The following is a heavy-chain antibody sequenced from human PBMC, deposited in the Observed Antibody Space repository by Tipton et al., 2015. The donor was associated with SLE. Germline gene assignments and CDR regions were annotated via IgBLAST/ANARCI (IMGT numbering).Heavy chain of an antibody. CDR1: GGSISSYY. CDR2: IYYRGCT. J-gene: IGHJ6*02. CDR3: ARDTLQEVYYGMDV. Sequence: TLSLTCTVSGGSISSYYWSWIRQPPGKGLEWIGHIYYRGCTNYNPSLKSRVTISVDTSKIQFSLKLSSVTAADTAVYYCARDTLQEVYYGMDVWGQGTTVTVSS. V-gene: IGHV4-59*01.